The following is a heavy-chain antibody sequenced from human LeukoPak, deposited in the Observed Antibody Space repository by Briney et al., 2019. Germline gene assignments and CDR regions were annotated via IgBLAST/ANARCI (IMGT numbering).Heavy chain of an antibody. V-gene: IGHV4-34*01. CDR3: ARVPSYRLELRYFDY. J-gene: IGHJ4*02. CDR1: GGSFSGYY. D-gene: IGHD1-7*01. Sequence: SETLSLTCAVYGGSFSGYYWSWIRQPPGEGLEWIGEINHSGSTNYNPSLKSRVTISVDTSKNQFSLKLSSVTAADKAVYYCARVPSYRLELRYFDYWGQGTLVTVSS. CDR2: INHSGST.